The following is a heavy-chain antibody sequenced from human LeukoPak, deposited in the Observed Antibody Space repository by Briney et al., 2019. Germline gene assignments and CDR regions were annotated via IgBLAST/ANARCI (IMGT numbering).Heavy chain of an antibody. CDR2: IRISNTLI. CDR3: ARGQQLVKTD. V-gene: IGHV3-11*04. CDR1: GFTFSDYY. D-gene: IGHD6-13*01. J-gene: IGHJ4*02. Sequence: GGSLRLSCAASGFTFSDYYMTWVRHLPGKGLEWVSYIRISNTLIHYADSVKGRFTISRDNAKNSLYLQMNSLRAEDTAVYYCARGQQLVKTDWGQGTLVTVSS.